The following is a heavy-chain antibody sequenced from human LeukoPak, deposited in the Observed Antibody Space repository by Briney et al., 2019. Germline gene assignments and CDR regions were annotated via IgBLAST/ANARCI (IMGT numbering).Heavy chain of an antibody. CDR1: GYTFTSYL. D-gene: IGHD3-10*01. J-gene: IGHJ5*02. CDR3: ARVRRSGSHDFDP. V-gene: IGHV1-18*01. Sequence: ASVKVSCKASGYTFTSYLISWVRQVPGQGLEWMGWISGHNGNTDYAQKFKDRVTLSTDTSTSTAYMELRSLRSDDTAVYYCARVRRSGSHDFDPWGQGTLVTVSS. CDR2: ISGHNGNT.